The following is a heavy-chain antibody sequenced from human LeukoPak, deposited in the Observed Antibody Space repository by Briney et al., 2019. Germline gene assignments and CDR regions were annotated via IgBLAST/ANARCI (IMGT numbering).Heavy chain of an antibody. V-gene: IGHV3-66*01. CDR1: GFTVSSNC. CDR2: IYSGGST. Sequence: GGSLRLSCAASGFTVSSNCMYWVRQAPGKGLEWVSLIYSGGSTTHADSVKGRFTISRDNSNNTLYLQMNSLRAKDTAVYYCARGATVTTSWLDYWGQGTLVTVSS. CDR3: ARGATVTTSWLDY. J-gene: IGHJ4*02. D-gene: IGHD4-17*01.